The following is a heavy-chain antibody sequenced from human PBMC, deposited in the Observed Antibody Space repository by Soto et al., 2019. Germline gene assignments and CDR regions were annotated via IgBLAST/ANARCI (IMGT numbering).Heavy chain of an antibody. V-gene: IGHV3-21*01. CDR2: ISSSSSYI. CDR1: GFTFSSYS. D-gene: IGHD4-17*01. CDR3: ARDGDYDDGGLDY. Sequence: GGSLRLSCAASGFTFSSYSMNWVRQAPGKGLEWVSSISSSSSYIYYADSVKGRFTISRDNAKNSLYLQMNSLRAEDTAVYYCARDGDYDDGGLDYWGQGTLVTVSS. J-gene: IGHJ4*02.